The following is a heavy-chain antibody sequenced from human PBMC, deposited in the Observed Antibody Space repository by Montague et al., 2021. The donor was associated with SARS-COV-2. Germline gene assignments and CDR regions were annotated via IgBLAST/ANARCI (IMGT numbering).Heavy chain of an antibody. CDR2: VYYSGYT. Sequence: SETRSLTCTVSGDSVGSSDHYWGWIRQPPGKGLEWLGIVYYSGYTYHNPSVKGRVTISIDASKNQFSLKLNSLTATDTAIYHCARRRLREDYFDFWARGPCSPSPQ. D-gene: IGHD4-17*01. J-gene: IGHJ4*02. CDR1: GDSVGSSDHY. V-gene: IGHV4-39*01. CDR3: ARRRLREDYFDF.